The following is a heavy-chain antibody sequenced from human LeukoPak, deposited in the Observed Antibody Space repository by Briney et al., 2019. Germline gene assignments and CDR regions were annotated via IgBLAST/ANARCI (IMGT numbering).Heavy chain of an antibody. J-gene: IGHJ4*02. V-gene: IGHV4-39*07. Sequence: SETLSLTCTVSGGSISSSNYYWGWIRQPPGKGLEWIGSIYYSGSTYYNPSLKSRVTISVDTSKNQFSLKLSSVTAADTAVYYCARTQRDSDTSGYYYVWGQGTLVTVSS. CDR2: IYYSGST. CDR3: ARTQRDSDTSGYYYV. D-gene: IGHD3-22*01. CDR1: GGSISSSNYY.